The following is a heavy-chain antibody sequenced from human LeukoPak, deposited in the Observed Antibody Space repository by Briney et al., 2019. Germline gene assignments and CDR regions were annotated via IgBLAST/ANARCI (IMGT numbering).Heavy chain of an antibody. Sequence: PSETLSLTCTVSGGSISSYYWSWIRQFPGKGLEWIGDISYSGSTKYNPTLKSRATISADTSKNQFSLKLTSVTAADTAVYYCAREARGSNGYYYNFWGQGTLVTVSS. J-gene: IGHJ4*02. CDR2: ISYSGST. V-gene: IGHV4-59*01. CDR1: GGSISSYY. D-gene: IGHD3-22*01. CDR3: AREARGSNGYYYNF.